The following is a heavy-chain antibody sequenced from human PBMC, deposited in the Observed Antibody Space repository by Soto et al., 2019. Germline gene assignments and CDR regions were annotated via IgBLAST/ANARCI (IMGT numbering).Heavy chain of an antibody. V-gene: IGHV1-18*01. Sequence: QVQLVQSGAEVKKPGASVKVSCKASGYTFTSYGISWVRQAPGQGLEWMGWISAYNGNTNYAQKLQGRVTMTTDTSTSTAYMELRSMRSDDTAVYYCARGPLYYYDSSGPFQFDYWGQGTLVTVSS. D-gene: IGHD3-22*01. CDR2: ISAYNGNT. CDR3: ARGPLYYYDSSGPFQFDY. J-gene: IGHJ4*02. CDR1: GYTFTSYG.